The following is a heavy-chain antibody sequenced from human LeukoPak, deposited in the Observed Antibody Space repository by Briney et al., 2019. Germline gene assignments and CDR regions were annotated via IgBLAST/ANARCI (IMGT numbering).Heavy chain of an antibody. CDR3: ARYRSSGWHFDY. CDR1: GYTFTSYG. D-gene: IGHD6-19*01. V-gene: IGHV1-18*01. J-gene: IGHJ4*02. Sequence: ASVKVSCKASGYTFTSYGISWVRQAPGQGLEWMGWISAYNGNTNYAQKLQGRVTMTTDTSTSTAYMGLRSLRSDDTAVYYCARYRSSGWHFDYWGQGTLVTVSS. CDR2: ISAYNGNT.